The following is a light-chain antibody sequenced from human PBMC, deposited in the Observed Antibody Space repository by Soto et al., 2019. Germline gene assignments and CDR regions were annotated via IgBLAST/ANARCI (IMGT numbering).Light chain of an antibody. J-gene: IGKJ3*01. CDR1: QTIDRY. CDR3: QQSYNAPFN. Sequence: MQITQSPSSLSASIGDTGTITCRASQTIDRYLNWFQQKSGQAPKLLMNAASTLRSGVPSRFSASGSGTDFTLTISSMQPEDYATYYCQQSYNAPFNFGPGTKVDIK. CDR2: AAS. V-gene: IGKV1-39*01.